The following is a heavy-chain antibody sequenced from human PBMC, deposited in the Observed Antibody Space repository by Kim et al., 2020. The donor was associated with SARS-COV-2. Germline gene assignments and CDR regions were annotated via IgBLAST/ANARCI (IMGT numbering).Heavy chain of an antibody. Sequence: SYSGSTNHTPSTRSRVTISVDTSKNQFSLKLSAVTAADTAVYYCAGGFDYWGQGTLVTVSS. CDR3: AGGFDY. CDR2: SYSGST. V-gene: IGHV4-59*09. J-gene: IGHJ4*02.